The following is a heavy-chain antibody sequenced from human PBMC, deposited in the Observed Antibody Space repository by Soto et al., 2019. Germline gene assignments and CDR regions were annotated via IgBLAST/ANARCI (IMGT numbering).Heavy chain of an antibody. J-gene: IGHJ4*02. V-gene: IGHV1-18*01. CDR2: ISAYNGNT. Sequence: QVQLVQSGAEVKKPGASVKVSCKASGYTFSSYFISWVRQAPGQGLEGMGWISAYNGNTNHAQNLQGRVTMTTATSPSTAYMELGTLGSDDTAVYYCARALPPGDSWGQRTLVTVSS. CDR3: ARALPPGDS. CDR1: GYTFSSYF.